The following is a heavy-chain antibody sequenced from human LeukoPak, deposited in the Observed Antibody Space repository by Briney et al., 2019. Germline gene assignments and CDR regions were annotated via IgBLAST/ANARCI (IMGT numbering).Heavy chain of an antibody. D-gene: IGHD2/OR15-2a*01. V-gene: IGHV1-69*13. CDR1: GGTFSSYA. CDR3: ARNHHYFDIDFDY. J-gene: IGHJ4*02. Sequence: SVKVSCKASGGTFSSYAISWVRQAPGQGLEWMGGIIPIFGTANYAQKFQGRVTITADESTSTVYMELSSLRSEDTAIYYCARNHHYFDIDFDYWGQGSLVTVSS. CDR2: IIPIFGTA.